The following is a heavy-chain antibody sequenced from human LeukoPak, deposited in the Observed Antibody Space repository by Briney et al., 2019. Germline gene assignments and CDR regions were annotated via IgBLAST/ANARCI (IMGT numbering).Heavy chain of an antibody. V-gene: IGHV1-8*03. J-gene: IGHJ4*02. CDR1: GYTFTSYD. D-gene: IGHD4-11*01. CDR2: MNPNSGNT. Sequence: ASVKVSCKASGYTFTSYDINWVRQATGQGLEWMGWMNPNSGNTGYAQKFQGRVTITRNTSISTAYMELRSLRSDDTAVYYCARWTTTYLDYWGQGTLVTVSS. CDR3: ARWTTTYLDY.